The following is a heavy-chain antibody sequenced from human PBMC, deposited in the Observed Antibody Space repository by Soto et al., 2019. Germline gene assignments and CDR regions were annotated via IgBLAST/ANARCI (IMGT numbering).Heavy chain of an antibody. V-gene: IGHV4-31*03. Sequence: QVQLQESGPGLVKPSQTLSLTCTVSGGSISSGGYYWSWIRQHPGKGLEWIGYIYYSGSTYYNPSLNSRVXXSXDXXKNQFSLKLSSVTAADTAVYYCAVAAAGTYYGMDVWGQGTTVTVSS. J-gene: IGHJ6*02. CDR3: AVAAAGTYYGMDV. CDR1: GGSISSGGYY. D-gene: IGHD6-13*01. CDR2: IYYSGST.